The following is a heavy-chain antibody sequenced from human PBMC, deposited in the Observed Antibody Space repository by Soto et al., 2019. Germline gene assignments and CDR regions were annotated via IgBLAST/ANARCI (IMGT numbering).Heavy chain of an antibody. CDR1: GYTFTSYG. J-gene: IGHJ2*01. V-gene: IGHV1-18*04. D-gene: IGHD5-18*01. Sequence: QVQLVQSGAEVKKPGASVKVSYKASGYTFTSYGISWVRQAPGQGLEWMGWISAYNGNTNYAQKLQGRVTMTTDTSTSTAYMELRSLRSDDTAVYYCARVVDSYGFDWYFDLWGRGTLVTVSS. CDR2: ISAYNGNT. CDR3: ARVVDSYGFDWYFDL.